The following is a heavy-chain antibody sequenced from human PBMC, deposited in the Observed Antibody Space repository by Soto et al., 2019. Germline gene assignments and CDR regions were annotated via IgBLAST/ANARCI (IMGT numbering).Heavy chain of an antibody. CDR3: ARGYCSGGSCDGYFDY. CDR1: GGTFSSYT. CDR2: IIPILGIA. V-gene: IGHV1-69*02. J-gene: IGHJ4*02. Sequence: QVQLVQSGAEVKKPGSSVKVSCKASGGTFSSYTISWVRQAPGQGLEWMGRIIPILGIANYAQKFQGRVTITADKSTSTADMELSSLRSEDTAVYYCARGYCSGGSCDGYFDYWGQGTLVTVSS. D-gene: IGHD2-15*01.